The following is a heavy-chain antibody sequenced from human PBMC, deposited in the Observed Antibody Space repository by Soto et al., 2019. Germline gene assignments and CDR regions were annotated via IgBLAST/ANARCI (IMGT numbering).Heavy chain of an antibody. D-gene: IGHD6-19*01. J-gene: IGHJ4*02. CDR1: GFTFSDYA. CDR3: AKGGRHWLVTSDFNY. Sequence: VQLVESGGGVVQPGRSLRLSCAASGFTFSDYAMHWVCQAPGKGLEWVAVVSHDGRNTHYADSVKGGFTMSRDSSKNTVSLEMTSLRAEDTAVYYCAKGGRHWLVTSDFNYWGQGALVTVSS. CDR2: VSHDGRNT. V-gene: IGHV3-30*18.